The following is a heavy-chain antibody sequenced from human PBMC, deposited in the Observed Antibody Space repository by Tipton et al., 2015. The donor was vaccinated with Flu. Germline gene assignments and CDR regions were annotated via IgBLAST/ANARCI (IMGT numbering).Heavy chain of an antibody. V-gene: IGHV4-39*07. D-gene: IGHD1-1*01. CDR3: ARVWSSFVATASLDY. CDR2: IRYGGSS. CDR1: GGSISTSGYY. J-gene: IGHJ4*02. Sequence: LRLSCTVSGGSISTSGYYWGWIRQPPGKGLEWVGSIRYGGSSYYTPSLKSRVTISLDMSKDQFSLKLASVTAADTAVCYCARVWSSFVATASLDYWGRGTLVTVSS.